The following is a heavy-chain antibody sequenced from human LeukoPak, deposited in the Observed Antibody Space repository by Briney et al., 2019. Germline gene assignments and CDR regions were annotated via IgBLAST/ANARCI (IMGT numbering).Heavy chain of an antibody. V-gene: IGHV1-18*01. CDR3: ARVQPGLAAGY. Sequence: ASAKVSCKASGYTFTNYGVSWVRQAPGQGLEWMGWINANNGYTNYAQKFRDRVTMTTETSTSTAYMELRSLRSDDTAVYYCARVQPGLAAGYWGQGTLVTVSS. J-gene: IGHJ4*02. CDR1: GYTFTNYG. CDR2: INANNGYT. D-gene: IGHD6-13*01.